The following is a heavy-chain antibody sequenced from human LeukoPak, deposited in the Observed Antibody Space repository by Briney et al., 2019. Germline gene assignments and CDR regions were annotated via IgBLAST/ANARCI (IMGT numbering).Heavy chain of an antibody. CDR1: GYTFTGYY. V-gene: IGHV1-2*02. J-gene: IGHJ4*02. D-gene: IGHD6-13*01. CDR2: INPNSGGT. CDR3: ARGENGYSSSWYYFDY. Sequence: GASVKVSCKASGYTFTGYYMHWVRQAPGQGLEWMGWINPNSGGTNYAQKFQGRVTMTRDTSISTAYMELSRLRSDDTAVYYCARGENGYSSSWYYFDYWGQGTLVTVSS.